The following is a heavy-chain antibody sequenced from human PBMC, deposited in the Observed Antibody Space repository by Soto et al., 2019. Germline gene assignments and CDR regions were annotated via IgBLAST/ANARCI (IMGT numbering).Heavy chain of an antibody. CDR1: GYTFINYY. Sequence: QVQLVQSGAEVKKPGASVNISCKASGYTFINYYIHWVRQAPGQGLEWMAINNPTGGSTNYAQRFQGRVTLTMDTSTTTVYMELSSLRFEDTAVYYCARDLAAGDYWGQGTLVTVSS. D-gene: IGHD6-25*01. J-gene: IGHJ4*02. CDR3: ARDLAAGDY. CDR2: NNPTGGST. V-gene: IGHV1-46*01.